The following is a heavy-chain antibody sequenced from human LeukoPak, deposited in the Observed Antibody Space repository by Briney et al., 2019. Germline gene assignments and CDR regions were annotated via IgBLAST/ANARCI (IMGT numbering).Heavy chain of an antibody. J-gene: IGHJ6*03. CDR1: GGTFSSYA. CDR2: IIPIFGTA. CDR3: ARGGYSYNTYYYYMDV. Sequence: ASVKVSCKASGGTFSSYAISWERQAPGQGLEWMGGIIPIFGTANYAQKFQGRVTITTDESTSTAYMELSSLRSEDTAVYYCARGGYSYNTYYYYMDVWGKGTTVTVSS. V-gene: IGHV1-69*05. D-gene: IGHD5-18*01.